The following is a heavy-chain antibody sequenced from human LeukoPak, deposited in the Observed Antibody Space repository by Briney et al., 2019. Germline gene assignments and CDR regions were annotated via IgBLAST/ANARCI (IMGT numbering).Heavy chain of an antibody. V-gene: IGHV3-72*01. D-gene: IGHD3-10*01. CDR1: GFTFNDHY. CDR2: TRNRANSYTT. Sequence: GGSLRLSCATSGFTFNDHYLGWVRQAPGKGLEWVGRTRNRANSYTTEYAASVKGRFTISRDDSKNSLRLQMNSLKTEDTAIYYCVASIISPSNYWGQGTLVTVSS. J-gene: IGHJ4*02. CDR3: VASIISPSNY.